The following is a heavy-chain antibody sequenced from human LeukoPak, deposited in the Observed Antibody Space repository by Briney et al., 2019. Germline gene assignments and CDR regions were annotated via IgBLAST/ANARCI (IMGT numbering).Heavy chain of an antibody. CDR3: ASQGLDFWSGYIDY. V-gene: IGHV3-9*01. CDR1: GFTFDDYA. Sequence: PGRSLRLSCAASGFTFDDYAMHWVRHAPGKGLEWVSGISWNSGSIGYADSVKGRFTISRDNAKNSLYLQMNSLRAEDTAVYYCASQGLDFWSGYIDYWGQGTLVTVSS. J-gene: IGHJ4*02. D-gene: IGHD3-3*01. CDR2: ISWNSGSI.